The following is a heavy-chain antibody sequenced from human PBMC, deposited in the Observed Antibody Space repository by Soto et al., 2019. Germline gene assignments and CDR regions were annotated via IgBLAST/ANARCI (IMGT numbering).Heavy chain of an antibody. Sequence: EVQLLESGGGLVQPGGSLRLSCAASGFTFSSYAMSWVRQAPGKGLEWVSAISGSGGSTYYADSVKGRFTISRDNSKNTVYLQMNRRRSEYTAVYYCAKNLSGCSGGSCYFGPEEHNYYYYYMDVWGKGTTVTVSS. D-gene: IGHD2-15*01. CDR2: ISGSGGST. V-gene: IGHV3-23*01. CDR1: GFTFSSYA. CDR3: AKNLSGCSGGSCYFGPEEHNYYYYYMDV. J-gene: IGHJ6*03.